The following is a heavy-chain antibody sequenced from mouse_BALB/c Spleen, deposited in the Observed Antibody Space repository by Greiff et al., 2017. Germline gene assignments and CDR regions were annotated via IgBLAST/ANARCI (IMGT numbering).Heavy chain of an antibody. CDR1: GFTFSSFG. V-gene: IGHV5-6*03. CDR2: ISSGGSYT. CDR3: TRYDYGLDY. Sequence: EVNVVESGGGLVQPGGSRKLSCAASGFTFSSFGMHWVRQAPEKRLEWVATISSGGSYTYYPDSVKGRFTISRDNAKNTLYLQMSSLKSEDTAMYYCTRYDYGLDYWGQGTTLTVSS. D-gene: IGHD2-4*01. J-gene: IGHJ2*01.